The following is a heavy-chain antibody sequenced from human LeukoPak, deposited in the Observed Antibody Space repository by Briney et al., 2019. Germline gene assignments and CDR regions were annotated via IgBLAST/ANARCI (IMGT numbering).Heavy chain of an antibody. CDR3: ARGDPGIAAAGKNYYYYYYMDV. CDR1: GYTFTSYD. D-gene: IGHD6-13*01. V-gene: IGHV1-8*01. Sequence: ASVKVSCKASGYTFTSYDINWVRQATGQGLEWMGWMNPNSGNTGYAQKFQGRVTMTRNTSISTAYMELSSLRSEDTAVYYCARGDPGIAAAGKNYYYYYYMDVWGKGTTVTVSS. J-gene: IGHJ6*03. CDR2: MNPNSGNT.